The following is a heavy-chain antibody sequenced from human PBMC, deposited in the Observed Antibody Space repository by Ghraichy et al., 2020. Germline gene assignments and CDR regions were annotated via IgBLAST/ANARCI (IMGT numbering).Heavy chain of an antibody. Sequence: GGSLRLSCAASGFTVSSNYMSWVRQAPGKGLEWVSVIYSGDSTYYADSVKGRFTISRDNSKNTLYLQMNSLRAEDTAVYYCARASNHYDSSGYWLPKSSYYYYGMDVWGQGTTVTVSS. CDR3: ARASNHYDSSGYWLPKSSYYYYGMDV. V-gene: IGHV3-53*01. J-gene: IGHJ6*02. CDR2: IYSGDST. D-gene: IGHD3-22*01. CDR1: GFTVSSNY.